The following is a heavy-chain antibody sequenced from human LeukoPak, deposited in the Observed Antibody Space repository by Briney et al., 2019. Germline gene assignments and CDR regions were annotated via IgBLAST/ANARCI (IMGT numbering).Heavy chain of an antibody. CDR3: ARGGSLGY. D-gene: IGHD6-19*01. CDR1: GFTFSSYE. J-gene: IGHJ4*02. Sequence: GGSLSLSCAAYGFTFSSYEMSWVRQAPGKGLEWVSKISSSGSAIYYADSVKGRFTISRDNAKSTLYLRMNSLRAEDTAVYYCARGGSLGYWGQGTLVTVSS. CDR2: ISSSGSAI. V-gene: IGHV3-48*03.